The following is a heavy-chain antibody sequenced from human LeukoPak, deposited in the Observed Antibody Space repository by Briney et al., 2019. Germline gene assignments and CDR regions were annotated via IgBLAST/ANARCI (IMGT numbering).Heavy chain of an antibody. CDR1: GVPISSSSYY. V-gene: IGHV4-39*07. D-gene: IGHD3-3*01. CDR2: IYYSGST. CDR3: ARLFGITIFGETLNWFDP. Sequence: SETLSLTCTVSGVPISSSSYYWGWIRQPPGKGLEWIGNIYYSGSTYYNPSLKSRVTISVHTSKNQFSLKLSSVTAADTAVYYCARLFGITIFGETLNWFDPWGQGTQVTVSS. J-gene: IGHJ5*02.